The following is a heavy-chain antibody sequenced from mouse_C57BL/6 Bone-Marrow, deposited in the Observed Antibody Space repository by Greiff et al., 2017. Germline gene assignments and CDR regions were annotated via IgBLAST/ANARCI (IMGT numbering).Heavy chain of an antibody. V-gene: IGHV1-52*01. D-gene: IGHD1-1*01. CDR2: IDPSDSET. J-gene: IGHJ2*01. Sequence: QVQLKQPGAELVRPGSSVKLSCKASGYTFTSYWMHWVKQRPIQGLEWIGNIDPSDSETHYNQKFKDKATLTVDKSSSTAYMQRSSLTAEDSAVYYCARLYYGSRGLDYWGQGTTLTVSS. CDR3: ARLYYGSRGLDY. CDR1: GYTFTSYW.